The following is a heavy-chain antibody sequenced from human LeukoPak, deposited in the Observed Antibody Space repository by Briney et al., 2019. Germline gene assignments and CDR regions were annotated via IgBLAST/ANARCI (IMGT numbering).Heavy chain of an antibody. CDR3: ANMVRGVQGG. J-gene: IGHJ4*02. Sequence: GGSLKLSCAASGFTFSVYAMTWVRQAPGKGLEWVSSISGSGGNIYYADSVKGRFTLSRDNSKNKLYVQMNRLRAEDTAVYYCANMVRGVQGGWGQGTLVTVSS. CDR1: GFTFSVYA. D-gene: IGHD3-10*01. V-gene: IGHV3-23*01. CDR2: ISGSGGNI.